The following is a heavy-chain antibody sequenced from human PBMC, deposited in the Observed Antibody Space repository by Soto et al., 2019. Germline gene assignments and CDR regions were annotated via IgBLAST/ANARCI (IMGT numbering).Heavy chain of an antibody. V-gene: IGHV4-39*01. Sequence: SETLSLTCTVSGGSISSSSYYWGWIRQPPGKGLEWIGSIYYSGSTYYNPSLKSRVTISVDTSKNQFSLKLSSVTAADTAVYYCARGRRYYDSSGYYYYFDYWGQGTLVTVSS. CDR1: GGSISSSSYY. CDR3: ARGRRYYDSSGYYYYFDY. CDR2: IYYSGST. D-gene: IGHD3-22*01. J-gene: IGHJ4*02.